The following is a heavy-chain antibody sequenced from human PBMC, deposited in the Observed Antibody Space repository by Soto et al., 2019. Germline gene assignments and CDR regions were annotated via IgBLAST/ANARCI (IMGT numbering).Heavy chain of an antibody. CDR1: GYTFTNYY. Sequence: ASVKVSCKASGYTFTNYYMHWVRQAPGQGLEWMGIIDPSAGSTTYAQKFQGRVTVTRDTSTSTVDMELSSLRFEDAAVYYCARERYPSYYYDSRGYDDAFDIWG. J-gene: IGHJ3*02. CDR2: IDPSAGST. D-gene: IGHD3-22*01. V-gene: IGHV1-46*03. CDR3: ARERYPSYYYDSRGYDDAFDI.